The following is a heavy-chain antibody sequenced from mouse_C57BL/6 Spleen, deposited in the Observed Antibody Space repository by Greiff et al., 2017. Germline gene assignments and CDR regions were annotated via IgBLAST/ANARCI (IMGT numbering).Heavy chain of an antibody. V-gene: IGHV1-82*01. J-gene: IGHJ4*01. CDR1: GYAFSSSW. CDR3: ARPLLLRDAMDY. Sequence: QVQLQQSGPELVKPGASVKISCKASGYAFSSSWMNWVKQRPGKGLEWIGRIYPGDGDTNYNGKFKGKATLTADKSSSTAYMQLSSLTSEDSAVYFCARPLLLRDAMDYWGQGTSVTVSS. D-gene: IGHD1-1*01. CDR2: IYPGDGDT.